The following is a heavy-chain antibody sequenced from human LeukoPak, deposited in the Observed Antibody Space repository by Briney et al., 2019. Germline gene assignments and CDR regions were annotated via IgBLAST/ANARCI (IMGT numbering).Heavy chain of an antibody. Sequence: SETLSLTCTVSGASVSSASYWTWIRQPPGKGVEWIAHIYNGVNTNYNPSLKSRVTISVDTSKNQFSLRLNSVTAADTAVYYCARSRAFSSGAFDPWGQGTLVTVSS. J-gene: IGHJ5*02. V-gene: IGHV4-61*01. CDR1: GASVSSASY. D-gene: IGHD3-22*01. CDR2: IYNGVNT. CDR3: ARSRAFSSGAFDP.